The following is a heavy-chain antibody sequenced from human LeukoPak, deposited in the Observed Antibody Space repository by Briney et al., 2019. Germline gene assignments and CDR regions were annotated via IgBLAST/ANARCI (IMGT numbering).Heavy chain of an antibody. CDR1: GGSISSSNW. CDR2: IYHSGST. J-gene: IGHJ4*02. Sequence: TSETLSLTCAVSGGSISSSNWWSWVRQPPGKGLEWIGEIYHSGSTNYNPSLKSRVTISVDKSKNQFSLKLSSVTAADTAVYYCARYGSGSYYEPHPDYWGQGTLVTVSS. CDR3: ARYGSGSYYEPHPDY. D-gene: IGHD3-10*01. V-gene: IGHV4-4*02.